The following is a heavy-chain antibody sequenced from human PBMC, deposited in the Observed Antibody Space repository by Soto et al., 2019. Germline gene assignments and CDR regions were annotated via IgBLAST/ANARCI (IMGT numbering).Heavy chain of an antibody. D-gene: IGHD6-13*01. CDR1: GYTFTSYD. Sequence: GASVKVSCKASGYTFTSYDINWVRQATGQGLEWMGWMNPNSGNTGYAQKFQGRVTMTRNTSISTAYMELSSLRSEDTAVYYCARVEDSSSWYLPFGYYYSYIEVWGQGTAVPVAS. CDR2: MNPNSGNT. CDR3: ARVEDSSSWYLPFGYYYSYIEV. V-gene: IGHV1-8*01. J-gene: IGHJ6*03.